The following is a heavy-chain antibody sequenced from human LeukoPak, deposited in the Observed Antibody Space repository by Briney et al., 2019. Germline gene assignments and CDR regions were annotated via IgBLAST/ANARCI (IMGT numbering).Heavy chain of an antibody. Sequence: GGSLRLSCAASGFIFRDYWMLWVRQAPGKGLIWVSRIDRDGFPTIYADSVKGRFTVSRNNARNTLYLQMNNLRDVDSAVYYCAASRWSGALDFWGKGSLVTVSS. J-gene: IGHJ4*02. D-gene: IGHD3-3*01. CDR2: IDRDGFPT. V-gene: IGHV3-74*01. CDR1: GFIFRDYW. CDR3: AASRWSGALDF.